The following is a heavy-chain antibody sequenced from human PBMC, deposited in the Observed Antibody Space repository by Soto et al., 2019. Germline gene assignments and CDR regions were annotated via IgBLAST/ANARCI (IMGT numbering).Heavy chain of an antibody. CDR3: ASGNIAVAGTPNFDY. J-gene: IGHJ4*02. Sequence: ASVKVSCKASGYTFTSYYMHWVRQAPGQGLEWMGIINPSGGSTSYAQEFQGRVTMTRDTSTSTVYMELSSLRSEDTAVYYCASGNIAVAGTPNFDYWGQGTLVTVSS. CDR2: INPSGGST. D-gene: IGHD6-19*01. V-gene: IGHV1-46*03. CDR1: GYTFTSYY.